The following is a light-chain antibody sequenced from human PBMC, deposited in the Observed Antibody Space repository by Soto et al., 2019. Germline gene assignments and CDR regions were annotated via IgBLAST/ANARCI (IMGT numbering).Light chain of an antibody. CDR1: AGAVTSGYC. Sequence: QAVVTQEPSLTVSPGGTVTVTCASSAGAVTSGYCPNWFQKKPGQAPRPLIYSTNNRHPWTPARFSGSLLGGRAALTLTGVQPEDEADYYCLLYYGGAQVIFGGGTKLTVL. CDR2: STN. J-gene: IGLJ2*01. V-gene: IGLV7-43*01. CDR3: LLYYGGAQVI.